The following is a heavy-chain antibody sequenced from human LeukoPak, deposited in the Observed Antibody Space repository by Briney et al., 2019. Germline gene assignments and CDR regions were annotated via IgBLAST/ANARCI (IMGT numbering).Heavy chain of an antibody. CDR2: INSDGSST. CDR3: ARDLSRYYNDY. CDR1: GFTFSNYW. V-gene: IGHV3-74*01. J-gene: IGHJ4*02. Sequence: PGGSLRLSCGASGFTFSNYWMHWVRQVPGKGLVWVSRINSDGSSTDYADSVKGRFTISRDNAKNSLYLQMNSLRAEDTAVYYCARDLSRYYNDYCGQGTLVTVSS.